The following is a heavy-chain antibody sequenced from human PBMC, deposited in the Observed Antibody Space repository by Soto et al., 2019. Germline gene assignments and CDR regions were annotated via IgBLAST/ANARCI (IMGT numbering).Heavy chain of an antibody. V-gene: IGHV3-30*18. Sequence: GGSLRLSCAASGFTFSSYGMHWVRQAPGKGLEWVAVISYDGSNKYYADSVKGRFTMSRDNSKNTLDLQMNSLRAEETAVYYCAKDELSYDFWSGYFFTPQDYYYYGMDVWGQGTTVTVSS. J-gene: IGHJ6*02. D-gene: IGHD3-3*01. CDR3: AKDELSYDFWSGYFFTPQDYYYYGMDV. CDR1: GFTFSSYG. CDR2: ISYDGSNK.